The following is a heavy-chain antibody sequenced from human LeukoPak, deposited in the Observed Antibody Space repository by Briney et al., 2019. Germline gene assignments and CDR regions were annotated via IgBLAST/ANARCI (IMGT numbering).Heavy chain of an antibody. CDR2: INWNGGST. J-gene: IGHJ3*02. Sequence: PGGSLRLSCAAFGFTFDDYGMSWVRQAPGKGLEWVSGINWNGGSTGYADSVKGRFTISRDNAKNSLYLQMNSLRAEDTPLYHCARRCKTAAGRDAFDIWGQGTMVTVSS. CDR3: ARRCKTAAGRDAFDI. CDR1: GFTFDDYG. D-gene: IGHD2-21*02. V-gene: IGHV3-20*01.